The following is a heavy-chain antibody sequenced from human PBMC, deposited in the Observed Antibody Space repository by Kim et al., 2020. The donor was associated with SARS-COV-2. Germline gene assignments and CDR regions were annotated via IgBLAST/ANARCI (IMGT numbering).Heavy chain of an antibody. CDR1: GFTFSSYW. V-gene: IGHV3-7*01. CDR2: IKQDGNQN. D-gene: IGHD6-19*01. Sequence: GGSLRLSCAASGFTFSSYWMTWVRQAPGKGLEWVSNIKQDGNQNYYVDSVKGLFTISTDNAKNSLYVQMNSLRAEDTADYYGARDGDLYSSGKDAFDIWGQGTMVTVSS. CDR3: ARDGDLYSSGKDAFDI. J-gene: IGHJ3*02.